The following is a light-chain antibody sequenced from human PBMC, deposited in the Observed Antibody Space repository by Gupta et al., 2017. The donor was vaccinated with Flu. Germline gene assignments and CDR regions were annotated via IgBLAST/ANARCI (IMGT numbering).Light chain of an antibody. CDR2: DAS. J-gene: IGKJ2*01. CDR3: QQLKHCPYT. CDR1: QGISSF. V-gene: IGKV1-9*01. Sequence: PTILSASVGDRVTITCRASQGISSFLAWYQQKPGKAPKLLIYDASTLQSAVTSRFSGSGSGTEFTLTIISLQPEDFATYYCQQLKHCPYTFGQGTQLEIK.